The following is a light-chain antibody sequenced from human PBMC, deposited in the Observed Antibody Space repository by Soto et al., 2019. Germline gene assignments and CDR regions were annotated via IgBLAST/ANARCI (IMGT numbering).Light chain of an antibody. CDR1: QSVSNN. V-gene: IGKV3-15*01. CDR3: QHYGNSLWT. J-gene: IGKJ5*01. Sequence: EIVMTQSPATLSVSPGGRATLSFRASQSVSNNLAWYQQKPGQAPRLLIDGASTRATGIPARFSGSGSGTDFTLTISRLEPEDFAVYFCQHYGNSLWTFGQGTRLENK. CDR2: GAS.